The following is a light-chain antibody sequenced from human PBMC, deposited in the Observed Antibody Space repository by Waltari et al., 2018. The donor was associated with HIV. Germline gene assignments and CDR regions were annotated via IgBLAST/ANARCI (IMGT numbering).Light chain of an antibody. V-gene: IGKV1-5*03. CDR3: QQYNSHSWT. Sequence: DIQMTQSPSTLSASVGDRVIITCRASQSISSWLAWYQQKPGKAPKVLIYKASSLESGVPSRFSGSGSGTEFSLTISSLQPDDFATYYCQQYNSHSWTFGQGTKVEIK. CDR1: QSISSW. J-gene: IGKJ1*01. CDR2: KAS.